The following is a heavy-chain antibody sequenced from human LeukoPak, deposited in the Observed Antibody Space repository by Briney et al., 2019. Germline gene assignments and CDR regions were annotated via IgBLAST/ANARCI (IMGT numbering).Heavy chain of an antibody. Sequence: PSETLSLTCAVYGGSFSGYYWSWIRQPPGKGLEWIGEINHSGSTNYNPSLKSRVTTSVDTSKNQFSLKLSSVTAADTAVYYCARAYGRTGSYFDYWGQGTLVTVSS. V-gene: IGHV4-34*01. CDR1: GGSFSGYY. D-gene: IGHD3-10*02. J-gene: IGHJ4*02. CDR2: INHSGST. CDR3: ARAYGRTGSYFDY.